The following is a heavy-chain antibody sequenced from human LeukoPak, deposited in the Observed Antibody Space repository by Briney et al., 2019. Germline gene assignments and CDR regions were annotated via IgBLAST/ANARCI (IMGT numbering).Heavy chain of an antibody. CDR3: ARGTMVRGVITFDY. Sequence: SQTLSLTCTVSGGSISSGGYYWSWIRQHPGKGLGWIGYIYYSGSTYYNPSLKSRVTISVDTSKNQFSLKLSSVTAADTAVYYCARGTMVRGVITFDYWGQGTLVTVPS. CDR1: GGSISSGGYY. CDR2: IYYSGST. J-gene: IGHJ4*02. D-gene: IGHD3-10*01. V-gene: IGHV4-31*03.